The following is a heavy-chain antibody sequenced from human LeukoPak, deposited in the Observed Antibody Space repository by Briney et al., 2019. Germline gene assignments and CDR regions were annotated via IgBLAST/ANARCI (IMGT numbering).Heavy chain of an antibody. Sequence: GASVKVSCKTSGYTFPNYGIGWVRQAPGQGLEWMGWISPYNGNTNYAQKLQDRVTMTADTSTNTAYMELRSLRSDDTAVYYCAREDGSVAALDYWGQGTLVTVSS. J-gene: IGHJ4*02. D-gene: IGHD5-12*01. CDR2: ISPYNGNT. CDR3: AREDGSVAALDY. CDR1: GYTFPNYG. V-gene: IGHV1-18*01.